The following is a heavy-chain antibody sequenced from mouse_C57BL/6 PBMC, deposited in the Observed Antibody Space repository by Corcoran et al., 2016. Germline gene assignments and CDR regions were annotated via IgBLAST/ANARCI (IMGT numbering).Heavy chain of an antibody. CDR3: ARQDTWFYFDY. Sequence: QIQLVQSGPELKKPGETVKISCKASGYTFTTYGMSWVKQAPGKGLKWMGWINTYSGVPTYADDFKGRFAFSLETSASTAYLQINNLKNEDTATYFCARQDTWFYFDYWGQGTTLTVSS. J-gene: IGHJ2*01. CDR2: INTYSGVP. V-gene: IGHV9-3*01. CDR1: GYTFTTYG. D-gene: IGHD1-1*02.